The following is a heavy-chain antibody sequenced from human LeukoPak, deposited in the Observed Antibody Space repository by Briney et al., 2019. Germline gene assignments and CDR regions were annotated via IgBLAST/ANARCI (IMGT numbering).Heavy chain of an antibody. Sequence: SVKISCKASGGTFSSYAISWVRQTPRQGLEWMGGIIPIFGTANYAQKFQGRVTTTADESTSTAYMELSSLRSEDTAVYYCARDSRSGYYGWGQGTLVTVSS. CDR1: GGTFSSYA. V-gene: IGHV1-69*13. CDR2: IIPIFGTA. CDR3: ARDSRSGYYG. D-gene: IGHD3-3*01. J-gene: IGHJ4*02.